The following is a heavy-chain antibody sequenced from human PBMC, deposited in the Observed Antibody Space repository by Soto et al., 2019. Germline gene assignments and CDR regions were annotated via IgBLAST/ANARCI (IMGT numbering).Heavy chain of an antibody. Sequence: ASVKVSCKASGGTFSSYAISWVRQAPGQGLEWMGGIIPIFGTANYAQKFQGRVTITADESTSTAYMELSSLRSEDTAVYYCARDPGASGGTRSEYFQHWGQGTLVTVSS. D-gene: IGHD1-26*01. J-gene: IGHJ1*01. CDR3: ARDPGASGGTRSEYFQH. CDR2: IIPIFGTA. V-gene: IGHV1-69*13. CDR1: GGTFSSYA.